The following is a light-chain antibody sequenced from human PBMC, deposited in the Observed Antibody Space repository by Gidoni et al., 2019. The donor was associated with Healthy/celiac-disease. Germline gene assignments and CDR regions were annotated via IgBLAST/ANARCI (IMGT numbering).Light chain of an antibody. CDR1: NIGSKS. CDR2: YDS. CDR3: QVWDSSSDHLV. J-gene: IGLJ3*02. Sequence: SYVLTPPPPVSVAPGKTARITCGGNNIGSKSVHWYQQKPGQAPVLVIYYDSDRPSGIPERFSGSNSGNTATLTISRVEAGDEADYYCQVWDSSSDHLVFGGGTKLTVL. V-gene: IGLV3-21*04.